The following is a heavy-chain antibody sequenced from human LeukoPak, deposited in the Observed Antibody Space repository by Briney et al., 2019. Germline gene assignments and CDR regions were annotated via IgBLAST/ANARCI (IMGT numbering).Heavy chain of an antibody. Sequence: GASVKVSCKASGYTFTSYGISWVRQAPGQGLEWMGWISAYNGNTNYAQKLQGRVTMTTDTSTSTAYMELRSLRSDDTAVYYCARWGSYAPDYYYYGMDVWGQGTTVTVSS. CDR2: ISAYNGNT. CDR3: ARWGSYAPDYYYYGMDV. V-gene: IGHV1-18*01. D-gene: IGHD1-26*01. J-gene: IGHJ6*02. CDR1: GYTFTSYG.